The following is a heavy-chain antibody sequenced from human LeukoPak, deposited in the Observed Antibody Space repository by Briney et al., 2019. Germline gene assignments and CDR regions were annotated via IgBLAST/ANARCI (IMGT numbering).Heavy chain of an antibody. Sequence: GGSLRLSCAASGFTFSSYWMHWVRQAPGKGPVWVSHINSDGSSTDYADSVKGRFTISRDNAKNTLYLQMNSLRAEDTAMYYCARDKYGGNSNAFDIWGQGTMVTVSS. D-gene: IGHD4-23*01. J-gene: IGHJ3*02. CDR1: GFTFSSYW. V-gene: IGHV3-74*01. CDR3: ARDKYGGNSNAFDI. CDR2: INSDGSST.